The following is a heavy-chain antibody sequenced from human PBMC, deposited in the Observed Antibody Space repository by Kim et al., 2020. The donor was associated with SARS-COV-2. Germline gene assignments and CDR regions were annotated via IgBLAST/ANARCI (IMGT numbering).Heavy chain of an antibody. CDR3: ARYLEGSGYYYYYYGMDG. Sequence: KGRFTIARDNSKNTLYLQMNSLRAEDTAVYYCARYLEGSGYYYYYYGMDGWGQGTTVTVSS. D-gene: IGHD3-22*01. V-gene: IGHV3-23*01. J-gene: IGHJ6*02.